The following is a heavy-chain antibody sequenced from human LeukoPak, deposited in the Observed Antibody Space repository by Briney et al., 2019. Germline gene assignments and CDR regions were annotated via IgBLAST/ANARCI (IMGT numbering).Heavy chain of an antibody. D-gene: IGHD3-16*01. J-gene: IGHJ3*01. V-gene: IGHV3-7*01. Sequence: TGGSLRPSCVASGFTFSMYWMTWVRQAPGKGLEWVANMKWDGSEIHYVDSVKGRFTISRDNAKSSLYLQMNGLRAEDTAVYYCARPAYTAAYDLWGQGTLVTVSS. CDR2: MKWDGSEI. CDR1: GFTFSMYW. CDR3: ARPAYTAAYDL.